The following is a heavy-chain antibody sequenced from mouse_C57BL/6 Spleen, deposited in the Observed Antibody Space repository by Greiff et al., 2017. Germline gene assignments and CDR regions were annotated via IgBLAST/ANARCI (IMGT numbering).Heavy chain of an antibody. D-gene: IGHD2-2*01. CDR1: GFTFSSYA. CDR3: ARGGMVTTWFAY. Sequence: EVQRVESGGGLVKPGGSLKLSCAASGFTFSSYAMSWVRQTPEKRLEWVATISGGGSYTYYPDNVKGRFTISRDNAKNNLYLQMSHLKSEDTAMYYGARGGMVTTWFAYWGQGTLVTVSA. V-gene: IGHV5-4*01. CDR2: ISGGGSYT. J-gene: IGHJ3*01.